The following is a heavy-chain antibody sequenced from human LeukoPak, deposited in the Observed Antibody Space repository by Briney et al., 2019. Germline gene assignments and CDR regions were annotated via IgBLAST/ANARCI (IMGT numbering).Heavy chain of an antibody. CDR2: ISDNAYYR. D-gene: IGHD3-10*01. CDR1: GFSFSSYS. V-gene: IGHV3-21*01. CDR3: ARIFGSGSPRPKSHGMDV. J-gene: IGHJ6*02. Sequence: GGSLRLSCAAPGFSFSSYSLNWVRQAPGKGLEWVSAISDNAYYRYYTDSVKGRFTASRDSATSSLYLQMNSLRAEDTAVYYCARIFGSGSPRPKSHGMDVWGQGTTVIVSS.